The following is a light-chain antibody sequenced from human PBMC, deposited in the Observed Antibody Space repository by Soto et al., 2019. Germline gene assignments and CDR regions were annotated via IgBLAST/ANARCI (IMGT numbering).Light chain of an antibody. J-gene: IGLJ3*02. CDR3: ATWDSALSAGV. CDR1: SSNIGTNY. Sequence: QSVLTQPPSASGTPGQRVSIACSGSSSNIGTNYVHWYQQVQGTAPKLLIYDNNRRPSGIPDRFSGSKSGTSATLTIIGLQTGDEADYYCATWDSALSAGVFGGGTKLTVL. V-gene: IGLV1-51*01. CDR2: DNN.